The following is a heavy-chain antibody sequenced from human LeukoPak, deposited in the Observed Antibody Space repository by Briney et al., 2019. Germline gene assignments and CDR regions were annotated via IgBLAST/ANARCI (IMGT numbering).Heavy chain of an antibody. CDR3: ARATAADTAMIYFDY. Sequence: SETLSLTCTVSGGSISSYYWSWIRQPPVKGLEWIGYIYYSGSTNYNPSLKSRVTISVDTSKNQFSLKLSSVTAADTAVYYCARATAADTAMIYFDYWGQGTLVTVSS. J-gene: IGHJ4*02. V-gene: IGHV4-59*01. CDR1: GGSISSYY. D-gene: IGHD5-18*01. CDR2: IYYSGST.